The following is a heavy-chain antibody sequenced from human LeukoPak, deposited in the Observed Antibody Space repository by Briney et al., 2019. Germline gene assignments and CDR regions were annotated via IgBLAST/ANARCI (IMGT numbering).Heavy chain of an antibody. D-gene: IGHD3-10*01. J-gene: IGHJ6*03. Sequence: SEALSLTCTVSGGSLSSSSYYWGWIRQPPGKGLEWIGSIYYSGSTYYNPSLKSRVTISVDTSKNQFSLKLSSVTAADTAVYYCARRGGPYGPYYYYYYMDVWGKGTTVTVSS. CDR1: GGSLSSSSYY. CDR2: IYYSGST. CDR3: ARRGGPYGPYYYYYYMDV. V-gene: IGHV4-39*01.